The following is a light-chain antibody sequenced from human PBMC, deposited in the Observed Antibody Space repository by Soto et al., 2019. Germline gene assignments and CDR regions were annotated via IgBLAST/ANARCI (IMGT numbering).Light chain of an antibody. J-gene: IGKJ5*01. CDR1: QSISSY. Sequence: DIQLTHSPSSLSASVVDRVTITCRASQSISSYLNWYQQKPGKAPKLLIYAASTLQSGVPSRFSGSGSGTDFTLTISCLQSEDFATYYCQQYNSYPYTFGQGTRLEIK. V-gene: IGKV1-39*01. CDR3: QQYNSYPYT. CDR2: AAS.